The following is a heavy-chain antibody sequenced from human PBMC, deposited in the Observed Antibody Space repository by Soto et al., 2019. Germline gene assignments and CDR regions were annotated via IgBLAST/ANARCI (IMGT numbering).Heavy chain of an antibody. V-gene: IGHV1-8*01. D-gene: IGHD3-9*01. J-gene: IGHJ6*03. Sequence: ASVKVSCKASGYTFTSYDINWVRQATGQGLEWMGWMNPNSGNTGYAQKFQGRVTMTRNTSISTAYMELSSLRSEDTAVYYCAKSLNYDILTGYQGYYYMDVWGKGTTVTVSS. CDR2: MNPNSGNT. CDR3: AKSLNYDILTGYQGYYYMDV. CDR1: GYTFTSYD.